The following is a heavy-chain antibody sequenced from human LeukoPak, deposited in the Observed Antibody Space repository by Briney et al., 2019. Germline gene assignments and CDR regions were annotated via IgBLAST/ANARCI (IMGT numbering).Heavy chain of an antibody. V-gene: IGHV3-48*03. D-gene: IGHD4-17*01. Sequence: PGGSLRLSCAASGFVFSNYAMSWVRQAPGRGLEWLSYISSRGGRTYVADSVKGRFTVSRDNAENSLYLHMNTVRAEGTAVYYFVKGSRPELAVTHTVENWGQGNLVTVSS. CDR2: ISSRGGRT. J-gene: IGHJ4*02. CDR3: VKGSRPELAVTHTVEN. CDR1: GFVFSNYA.